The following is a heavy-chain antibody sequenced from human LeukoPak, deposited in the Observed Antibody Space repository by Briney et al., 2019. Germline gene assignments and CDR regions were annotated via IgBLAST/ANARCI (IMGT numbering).Heavy chain of an antibody. J-gene: IGHJ6*02. CDR3: ARDPRGAAGTYGMDV. CDR1: GFTFSSYS. Sequence: PGGSLRLSCAASGFTFSSYSMNWVRQAPGKGLEWVSSISSSSNNVFYADSVKGRITISRDNAKNSLYLQINSLRAEDTAVYYCARDPRGAAGTYGMDVWGQGTTVTVSS. V-gene: IGHV3-21*01. CDR2: ISSSSNNV. D-gene: IGHD6-13*01.